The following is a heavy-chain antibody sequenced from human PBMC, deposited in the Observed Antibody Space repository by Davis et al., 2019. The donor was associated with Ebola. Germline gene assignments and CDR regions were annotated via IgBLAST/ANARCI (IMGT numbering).Heavy chain of an antibody. V-gene: IGHV7-4-1*02. D-gene: IGHD3-16*01. Sequence: ASVKVSCKASGYPFTDFAINWLRQAPGQKFEWLGWITTNTASPTYARGFSERFVFSLDTSVNTAFLQINNLRAEDTAIYYCERGMGELELNWGQGTLVTVSS. CDR2: ITTNTASP. CDR1: GYPFTDFA. J-gene: IGHJ4*02. CDR3: ERGMGELELN.